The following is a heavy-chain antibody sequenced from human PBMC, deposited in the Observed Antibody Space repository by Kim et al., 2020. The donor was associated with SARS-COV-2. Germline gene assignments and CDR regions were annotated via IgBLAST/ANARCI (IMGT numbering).Heavy chain of an antibody. CDR1: GFTFSSYS. Sequence: GGSLRLSCAASGFTFSSYSINWVRQAPGKGLEWVSSISGSSGYTYYADSVKGRFTISRDNSKNSLYLQMNSLTAEDTAVYYCARAPVAGIAFVDYWGQGTLVTVSS. J-gene: IGHJ4*02. CDR3: ARAPVAGIAFVDY. V-gene: IGHV3-21*01. D-gene: IGHD6-19*01. CDR2: ISGSSGYT.